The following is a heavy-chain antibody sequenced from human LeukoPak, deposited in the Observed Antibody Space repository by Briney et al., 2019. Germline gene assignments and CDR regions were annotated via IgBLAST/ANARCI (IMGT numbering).Heavy chain of an antibody. CDR2: ISFDGSNK. V-gene: IGHV3-30-3*01. J-gene: IGHJ4*02. CDR1: GITFSNYA. CDR3: ARGGVYYDSSGYFVPYY. D-gene: IGHD3-22*01. Sequence: GGSLRLSCAASGITFSNYAMHWVRQAPGKGLEWVAVISFDGSNKYYADSVKGRFTISRDNSKNTLYLQMNSLRAEDTAMYYCARGGVYYDSSGYFVPYYWGQGTLVTVSS.